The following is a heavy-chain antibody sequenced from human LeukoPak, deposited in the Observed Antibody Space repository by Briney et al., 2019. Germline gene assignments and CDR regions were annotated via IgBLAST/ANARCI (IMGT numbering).Heavy chain of an antibody. J-gene: IGHJ4*02. CDR1: GFTFSDYW. CDR2: IKPDGRDK. CDR3: AKDGPLGYY. D-gene: IGHD3-16*01. V-gene: IGHV3-7*03. Sequence: GGSLRLSCAASGFTFSDYWMSWVRQAPGKGPEWVANIKPDGRDKYYVDSVKGRFTISRDNAKNSLYLQMNSLRAEDTALYYCAKDGPLGYYWGQGSLVTVSS.